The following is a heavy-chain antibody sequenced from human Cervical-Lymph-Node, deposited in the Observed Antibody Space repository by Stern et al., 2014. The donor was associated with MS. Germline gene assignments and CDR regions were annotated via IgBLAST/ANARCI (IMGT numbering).Heavy chain of an antibody. J-gene: IGHJ6*02. CDR2: ISYAGSNK. D-gene: IGHD6-19*01. CDR3: AKGALAYSSGWYENYYYYYGMDV. CDR1: GFTFSSYG. V-gene: IGHV3-30*18. Sequence: VQLLESGGGVVQPGRSLRLSCAASGFTFSSYGMHWVRQAPGKGLEWVAVISYAGSNKYYADSVKGRFTISRDNSKNTLYLQMNSLRAEDTAVYYCAKGALAYSSGWYENYYYYYGMDVWGQGTTVTVSS.